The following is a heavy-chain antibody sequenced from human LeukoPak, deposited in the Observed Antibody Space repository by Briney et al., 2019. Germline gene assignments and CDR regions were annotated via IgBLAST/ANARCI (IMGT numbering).Heavy chain of an antibody. CDR2: ISSSSSYI. CDR1: GFTFSSYS. CDR3: ARGGQDDFWSGYWRYYYMDV. Sequence: GGSLRLSCAASGFTFSSYSMNWVRQAPGKGLEWVSSISSSSSYIYYADSVKGRFTISRDNAKNSLYLQMNSLRAEDTAVYYCARGGQDDFWSGYWRYYYMDVWGKGTTVTVSS. D-gene: IGHD3-3*01. V-gene: IGHV3-21*01. J-gene: IGHJ6*03.